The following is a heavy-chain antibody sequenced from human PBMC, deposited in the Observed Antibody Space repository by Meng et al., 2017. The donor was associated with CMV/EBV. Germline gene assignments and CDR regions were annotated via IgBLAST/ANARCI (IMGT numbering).Heavy chain of an antibody. Sequence: GESLKISCAASGFTFSSYAMSWVRQAPGKGLEWVSGINWNGGSTGYADSVKGRFTISRDNAKNSLYLQMNSLRAEDTALYYCARDLPYVLDGMDVWGQGTTVTVSS. CDR2: INWNGGST. CDR3: ARDLPYVLDGMDV. D-gene: IGHD2-8*02. J-gene: IGHJ6*02. V-gene: IGHV3-20*04. CDR1: GFTFSSYA.